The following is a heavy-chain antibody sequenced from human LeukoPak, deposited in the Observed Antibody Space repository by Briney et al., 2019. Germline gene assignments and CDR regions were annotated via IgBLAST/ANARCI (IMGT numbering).Heavy chain of an antibody. CDR2: ISSSGSTI. CDR1: GFTFSNYA. CDR3: ARDHSSGWYSASPSGYLDY. V-gene: IGHV3-48*04. D-gene: IGHD6-19*01. J-gene: IGHJ4*02. Sequence: QPGGSLRLSCAASGFTFSNYAMNWVRQAPGKGLEWVSYISSSGSTIYYADSVKGRFTISRDNAKNSLYLQMNSLRAEDTAVYYCARDHSSGWYSASPSGYLDYWGQGTLVTVSS.